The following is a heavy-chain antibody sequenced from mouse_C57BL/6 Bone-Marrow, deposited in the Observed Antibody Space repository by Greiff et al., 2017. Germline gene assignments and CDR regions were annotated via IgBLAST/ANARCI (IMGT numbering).Heavy chain of an antibody. J-gene: IGHJ2*01. CDR3: ARDRGLWPLTGDY. CDR2: ISDGGSYT. D-gene: IGHD4-1*01. CDR1: GFTFSSYA. Sequence: EVQRVESGGGLVKPGGSLKLSCAASGFTFSSYAMSWVRQTPEKRLEWVATISDGGSYTYYPDNVKGRFTISRDNAKNNLYLQMSHLKSEDTAMYYCARDRGLWPLTGDYWGQGTTLTVSS. V-gene: IGHV5-4*01.